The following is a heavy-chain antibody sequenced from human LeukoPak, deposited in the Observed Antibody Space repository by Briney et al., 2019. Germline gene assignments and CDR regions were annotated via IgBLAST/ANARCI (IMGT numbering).Heavy chain of an antibody. CDR1: GFTFSDYY. CDR2: ISSSGSTI. CDR3: AKGYYYDSSGHYRREQPNDAFDI. J-gene: IGHJ3*02. V-gene: IGHV3-11*04. Sequence: PGGSLGLSCAASGFTFSDYYMSWIRQAPGKGLEWVSYISSSGSTIYYADSVKGRFTISRDNAKNSLYLQMNSLRAEDTAVYYCAKGYYYDSSGHYRREQPNDAFDIWGQGTMVTVSS. D-gene: IGHD3-22*01.